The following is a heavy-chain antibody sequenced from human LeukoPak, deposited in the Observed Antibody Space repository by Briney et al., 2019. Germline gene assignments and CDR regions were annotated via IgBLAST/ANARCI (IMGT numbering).Heavy chain of an antibody. Sequence: GGSLRLSCAASGFTFSSYEMNWVRQAPGKGLEWVSYISSSSRTIYYADSVKGRFTISRDNAKNSVYLQMNSLRAEDTAVYYCARKDYGDFEAYFDYWGQGTLVTVSS. V-gene: IGHV3-48*01. J-gene: IGHJ4*02. CDR3: ARKDYGDFEAYFDY. CDR2: ISSSSRTI. D-gene: IGHD4-17*01. CDR1: GFTFSSYE.